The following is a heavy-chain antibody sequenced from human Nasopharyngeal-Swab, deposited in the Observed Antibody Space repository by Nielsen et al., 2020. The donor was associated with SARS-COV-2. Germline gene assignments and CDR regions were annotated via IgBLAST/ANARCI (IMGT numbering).Heavy chain of an antibody. J-gene: IGHJ5*02. CDR2: INHSGST. V-gene: IGHV4-34*01. Sequence: SQTLSLTCAVYGGSFSGYYWSWLRQPPGKGLEWIGEINHSGSTNYNPSLKSRVTISVDTSKNQFSLKLSSVTAADTAVYYCARGRVGATSKKNWFDPWGQGTLATVSS. CDR1: GGSFSGYY. CDR3: ARGRVGATSKKNWFDP. D-gene: IGHD1-26*01.